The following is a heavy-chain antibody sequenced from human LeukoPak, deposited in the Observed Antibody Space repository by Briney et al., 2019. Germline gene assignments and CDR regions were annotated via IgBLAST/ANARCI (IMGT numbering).Heavy chain of an antibody. CDR2: IYTSGST. CDR3: AREDYYDSSGYPI. V-gene: IGHV4-61*02. J-gene: IGHJ4*02. CDR1: VGSISSGSYY. Sequence: SQTLSLTCTVSVGSISSGSYYWRWIRQPAGKGLEWIGRIYTSGSTNYNASLMSRVTISVDTSKTQFSRKLSSVTAADTAVYYCAREDYYDSSGYPIWGQGTLVTVSS. D-gene: IGHD3-22*01.